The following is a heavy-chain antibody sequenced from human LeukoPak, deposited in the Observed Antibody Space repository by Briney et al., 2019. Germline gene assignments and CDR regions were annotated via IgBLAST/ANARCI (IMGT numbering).Heavy chain of an antibody. CDR3: ARAAAAGPRGYFQH. CDR2: IYYSGST. CDR1: GGSISSGGYY. V-gene: IGHV4-31*03. D-gene: IGHD6-13*01. Sequence: PSETLSLTCTVSGGSISSGGYYWSWIRQHPGKGLEWIGYIYYSGSTYYNPSLKGRVTISVDTSKNQFSLKLSSVTAADTAVYYCARAAAAGPRGYFQHWGQGTLVTVSS. J-gene: IGHJ1*01.